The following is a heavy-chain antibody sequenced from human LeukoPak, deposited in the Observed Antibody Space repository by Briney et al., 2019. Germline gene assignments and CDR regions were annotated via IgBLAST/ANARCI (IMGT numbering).Heavy chain of an antibody. CDR1: GFTFSNAW. CDR3: ARDGYSDSSGYDYPPSV. J-gene: IGHJ4*02. D-gene: IGHD3-22*01. V-gene: IGHV4-59*01. CDR2: MSYSGSS. Sequence: GSLRLSCAASGFTFSNAWMSWIRQPPGKGLEWIGYMSYSGSSNYNPSLRSRVTLSVDASKKQFSLKLSSVTAADTAVYYCARDGYSDSSGYDYPPSVWGQGTLVTVSS.